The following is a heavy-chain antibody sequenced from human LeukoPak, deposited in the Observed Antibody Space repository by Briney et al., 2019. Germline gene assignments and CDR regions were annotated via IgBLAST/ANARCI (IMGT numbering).Heavy chain of an antibody. CDR3: TRGLVGFDY. V-gene: IGHV4-30-4*01. J-gene: IGHJ4*02. CDR2: IYYSGST. D-gene: IGHD3-16*01. CDR1: GGSISSCDYY. Sequence: PSQTLTLTCTVSGGSISSCDYYWSWIRQPPGKGLEWIGYIYYSGSTYYNSSLKSRVTILVDTSKNQFSLKLSSVTAADTAVYYSTRGLVGFDYWGQGTLVTVSS.